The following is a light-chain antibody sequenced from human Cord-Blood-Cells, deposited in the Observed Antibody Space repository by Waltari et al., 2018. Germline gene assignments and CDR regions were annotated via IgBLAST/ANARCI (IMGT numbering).Light chain of an antibody. J-gene: IGKJ2*01. CDR3: QQYYSYPPYT. CDR2: AAS. V-gene: IGKV1-8*01. Sequence: AIRITQSPSSLSASTGDRVTITCLASQGISSYLAWYQQKPGKAPKLLIYAASTLQSGVPSRFSGSGSGTDFTLTISCLQSEDFATYYCQQYYSYPPYTFGQGTKLEIK. CDR1: QGISSY.